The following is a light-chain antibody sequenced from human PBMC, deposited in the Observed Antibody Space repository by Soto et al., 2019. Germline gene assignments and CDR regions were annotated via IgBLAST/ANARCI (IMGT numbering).Light chain of an antibody. Sequence: QLVLTQSSSASASLGSSVKLTCTLSSGRSSYSIAWHQQQPGKAPRYLMKVESSGNYNKESGVPDRFSGSSSGADRYLTISNLQFEDEADYYCETWDSNTWVFGGGTKVTVL. CDR2: VESSGNY. CDR1: SGRSSYS. CDR3: ETWDSNTWV. J-gene: IGLJ3*02. V-gene: IGLV4-60*02.